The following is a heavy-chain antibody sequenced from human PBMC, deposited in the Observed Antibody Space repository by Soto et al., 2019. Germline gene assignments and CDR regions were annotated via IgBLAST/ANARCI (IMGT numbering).Heavy chain of an antibody. V-gene: IGHV3-23*01. J-gene: IGHJ5*02. CDR3: VKNSGGFNT. CDR1: GFTFGTTD. CDR2: IDGSGGIT. Sequence: LLQSGGGLVQPGGSLTLSCAASGFTFGTTDMSWVRQAPGEGLEWVSTIDGSGGITYYADSVKGRFTISRDNSRNTVYLRMNSLRGDDTALYYCVKNSGGFNTWGQGALVTVSS. D-gene: IGHD3-10*01.